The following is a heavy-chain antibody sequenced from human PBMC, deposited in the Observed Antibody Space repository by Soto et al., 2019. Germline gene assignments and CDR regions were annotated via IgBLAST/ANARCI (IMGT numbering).Heavy chain of an antibody. CDR2: IYYSGST. V-gene: IGHV4-39*01. D-gene: IGHD4-17*01. CDR3: ARPGGLLDYVFDY. CDR1: GGSISSSSYY. J-gene: IGHJ4*02. Sequence: SETLSLTCTVSGGSISSSSYYWGWIRQPPGKGLEWIGSIYYSGSTYYNPSLKSRVTISVDTSKNQFSLKLSSVTAADTAVYYCARPGGLLDYVFDYWGQGTLVTVSS.